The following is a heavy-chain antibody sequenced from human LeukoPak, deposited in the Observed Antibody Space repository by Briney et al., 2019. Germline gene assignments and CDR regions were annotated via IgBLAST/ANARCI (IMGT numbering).Heavy chain of an antibody. D-gene: IGHD4-23*01. CDR2: IKQDGSEK. J-gene: IGHJ4*02. CDR3: ARDFKREHGGSDY. V-gene: IGHV3-7*01. Sequence: GGSLRLSCAASGFTFSSYWMSWVRQAPGKGLEWVANIKQDGSEKYYEDSVKGRFTISRDNSKNTLYLQMNSLRAEDTAVYYCARDFKREHGGSDYWGQGTLVTVSS. CDR1: GFTFSSYW.